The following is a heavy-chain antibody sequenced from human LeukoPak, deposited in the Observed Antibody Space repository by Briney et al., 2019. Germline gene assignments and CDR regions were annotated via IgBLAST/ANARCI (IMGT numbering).Heavy chain of an antibody. D-gene: IGHD5-18*01. CDR1: GSTFSSYG. CDR2: IRYDGSNK. J-gene: IGHJ6*03. Sequence: GGSLRLSCAASGSTFSSYGMHWVRQAPGKGLEWVAFIRYDGSNKYYADSVKGRFTISRDNSKNTLYLQMNSLRAEDTAVYYCAKGRTRGYSYGLPYYYYYMDVWGKGTTVTVSS. V-gene: IGHV3-30*02. CDR3: AKGRTRGYSYGLPYYYYYMDV.